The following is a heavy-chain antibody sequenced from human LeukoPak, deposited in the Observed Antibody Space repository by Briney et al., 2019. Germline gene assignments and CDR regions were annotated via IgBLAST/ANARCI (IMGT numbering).Heavy chain of an antibody. CDR2: IYYSGST. CDR3: ARRGLYGDYTGSPIDY. CDR1: GGSISSSSYY. J-gene: IGHJ4*02. D-gene: IGHD4-17*01. V-gene: IGHV4-39*01. Sequence: SETLSLTCTVSGGSISSSSYYWGWIRQPPGKGLEWIGSIYYSGSTYYNPSLKSRVTISVDTSKNQFSLKLSSVTAADTAVYYCARRGLYGDYTGSPIDYWGQGTLVTVSS.